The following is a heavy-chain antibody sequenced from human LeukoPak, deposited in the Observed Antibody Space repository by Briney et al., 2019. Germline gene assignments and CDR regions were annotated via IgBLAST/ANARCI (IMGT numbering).Heavy chain of an antibody. CDR3: ARRAQSFEI. CDR1: GFTFDVYA. J-gene: IGHJ3*02. Sequence: GGSLRLSCAAAGFTFDVYAMHWVRQAPGKGLEWVSGISRKSDSIGYADSVKGRFTISRDNAKNSLYLQMNSLRVEDTALYYCARRAQSFEIWGQGTMVTVSS. V-gene: IGHV3-9*01. CDR2: ISRKSDSI.